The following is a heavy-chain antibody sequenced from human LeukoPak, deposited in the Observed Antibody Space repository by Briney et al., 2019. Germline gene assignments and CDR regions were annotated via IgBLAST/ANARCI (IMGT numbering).Heavy chain of an antibody. J-gene: IGHJ5*02. CDR2: ISSSGSTI. D-gene: IGHD4-11*01. CDR3: ARDPTVTSPWFDP. CDR1: GFTFSDYY. V-gene: IGHV3-11*01. Sequence: GGSLRLSCAASGFTFSDYYMSWIRQAPGKGLEWVSYISSSGSTIYYADSVKGRFTISRDNAKNSLYLQMSSLRAEDTAVYYCARDPTVTSPWFDPWGQGTLVTVSS.